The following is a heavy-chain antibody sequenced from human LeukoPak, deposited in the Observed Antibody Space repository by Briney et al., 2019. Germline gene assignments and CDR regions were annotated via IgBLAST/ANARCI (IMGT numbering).Heavy chain of an antibody. Sequence: SETLSLTCTVSGGSISSYYWSWIRQPPGKGLEWIGYIYKGGRTNYNPSLKSRVTMSVDTSKNQFSLKLSSVTAADTAVYYCARARSGSSGYFSALDIWGQGTMVTVSS. CDR1: GGSISSYY. D-gene: IGHD3-22*01. CDR3: ARARSGSSGYFSALDI. J-gene: IGHJ3*02. CDR2: IYKGGRT. V-gene: IGHV4-59*12.